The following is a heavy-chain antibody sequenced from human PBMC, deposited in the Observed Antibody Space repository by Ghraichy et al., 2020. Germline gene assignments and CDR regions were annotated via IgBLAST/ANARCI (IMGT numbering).Heavy chain of an antibody. D-gene: IGHD3-3*01. V-gene: IGHV1-69*13. CDR2: IIPIFGTA. CDR1: GGTFNTYA. CDR3: AVVSFGVVRGRPGYFYYYGMDV. Sequence: SVKVSCKGSGGTFNTYAVYWVRQAPEQGLEWMGGIIPIFGTANYAQRFQGRVRITADESTSTAYMELSSLRSEDTAVYYCAVVSFGVVRGRPGYFYYYGMDVWGQGTTVTVSS. J-gene: IGHJ6*02.